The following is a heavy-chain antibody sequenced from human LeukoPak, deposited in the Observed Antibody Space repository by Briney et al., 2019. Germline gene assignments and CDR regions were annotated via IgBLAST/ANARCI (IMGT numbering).Heavy chain of an antibody. CDR1: GGSFSGYY. CDR2: INHSGST. V-gene: IGHV4-34*01. D-gene: IGHD2-21*01. Sequence: SETLSLTCAVYGGSFSGYYWSWIRQPPGKGLEWIGEINHSGSTNYNPSLKCRVTISVDTSKNQFSLKLSSVTAADTAVYYCAREIAGSFDYWGQGTLVTVSS. CDR3: AREIAGSFDY. J-gene: IGHJ4*02.